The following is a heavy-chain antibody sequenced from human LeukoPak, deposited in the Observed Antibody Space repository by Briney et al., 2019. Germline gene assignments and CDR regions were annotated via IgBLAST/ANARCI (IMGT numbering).Heavy chain of an antibody. Sequence: GESLKISCKGSGYSFTTYWIGWVRQMPGKGLEWMGIVYPDDSNTRYSPSFQGQVTISADKSISTAYLQWSSLEASDTAMYYCARTGYGSGSFDYWGQGTLVTVSS. D-gene: IGHD3-10*01. CDR1: GYSFTTYW. V-gene: IGHV5-51*01. CDR3: ARTGYGSGSFDY. CDR2: VYPDDSNT. J-gene: IGHJ4*02.